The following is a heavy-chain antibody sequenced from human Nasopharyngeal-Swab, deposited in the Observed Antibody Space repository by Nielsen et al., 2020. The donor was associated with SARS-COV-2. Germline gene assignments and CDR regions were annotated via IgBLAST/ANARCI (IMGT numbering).Heavy chain of an antibody. Sequence: SETLSLTCTVSGGSISSGGYYWSWIRQHPGKGLEWIGYIYYSGSTYYNPSLKSRVTISVDTPKNQFSLKLSSVTAADTAVYYCAGVLFTYFDYWGQGTLVTVSS. CDR1: GGSISSGGYY. D-gene: IGHD2/OR15-2a*01. J-gene: IGHJ4*02. CDR3: AGVLFTYFDY. V-gene: IGHV4-31*03. CDR2: IYYSGST.